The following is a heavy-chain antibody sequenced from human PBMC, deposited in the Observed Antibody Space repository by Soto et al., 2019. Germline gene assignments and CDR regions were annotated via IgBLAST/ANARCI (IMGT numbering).Heavy chain of an antibody. CDR3: ARAYGSGSYYVDY. CDR1: GGTFSSYT. V-gene: IGHV1-69*02. CDR2: IIPILGIA. J-gene: IGHJ4*02. D-gene: IGHD3-10*01. Sequence: QVQLVQSGAEVKKPGSSVKVSCKASGGTFSSYTISWVRQAPGQGLEWMGRIIPILGIANYAQKFQGRVTITAEKFTSTAYMELSSLRSEDTAVYYCARAYGSGSYYVDYWGQGTLVTVSS.